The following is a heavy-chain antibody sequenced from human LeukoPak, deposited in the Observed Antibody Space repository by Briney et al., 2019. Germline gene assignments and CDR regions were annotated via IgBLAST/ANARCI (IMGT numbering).Heavy chain of an antibody. CDR1: GFTFSSYW. V-gene: IGHV3-7*01. CDR2: IKQDGSEK. CDR3: ARQEIAAYDAFDI. Sequence: PGGSLRLSCAASGFTFSSYWMSWVRQAPGKGLEWVANIKQDGSEKYYVDSVKGRFTISRDNAKNSLYLQMNSLRAEDTAVYYCARQEIAAYDAFDIWGQGTMVTVSS. D-gene: IGHD6-6*01. J-gene: IGHJ3*02.